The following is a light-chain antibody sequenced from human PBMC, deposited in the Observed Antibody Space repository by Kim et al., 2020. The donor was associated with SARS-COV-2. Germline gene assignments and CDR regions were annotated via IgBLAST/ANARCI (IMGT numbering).Light chain of an antibody. Sequence: ASVGDRVTITCRASQGISNYLAWYQQKPGKVPKLLIYVASALRSGVPSRFSGSGSGTDFTLTITSLQPEDVAVYYCQQCKGAPWTFGHGTKVEIK. CDR2: VAS. CDR1: QGISNY. V-gene: IGKV1-27*01. J-gene: IGKJ1*01. CDR3: QQCKGAPWT.